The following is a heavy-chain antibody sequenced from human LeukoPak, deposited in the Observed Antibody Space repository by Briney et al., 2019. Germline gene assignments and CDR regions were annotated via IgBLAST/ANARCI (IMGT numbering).Heavy chain of an antibody. D-gene: IGHD2-15*01. Sequence: SESLSLTCTVSGGSIKNYYWSWIRQPPERGLEWIGYIYYTGSTNYNPSPKSRVTISVDTSKNQFSLRLSSVNAADTAVYYCARELEYCSGGRCYALLDHWGQGTLVTVSS. J-gene: IGHJ4*02. CDR2: IYYTGST. CDR3: ARELEYCSGGRCYALLDH. CDR1: GGSIKNYY. V-gene: IGHV4-59*01.